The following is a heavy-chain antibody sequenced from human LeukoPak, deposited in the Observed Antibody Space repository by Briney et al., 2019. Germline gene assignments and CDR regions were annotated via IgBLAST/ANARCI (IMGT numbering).Heavy chain of an antibody. J-gene: IGHJ4*02. CDR2: ISYDGSNK. CDR1: GFTFSSYA. CDR3: ARGGKPDY. V-gene: IGHV3-30-3*01. Sequence: GGSLRLSCAASGFTFSSYAMHWVRQAPGKGLEWVAVISYDGSNKYYADSVKGRFTISRDNSKNTLYLQMNSLRAEDTAVYYCARGGKPDYWGQETLVTVSS.